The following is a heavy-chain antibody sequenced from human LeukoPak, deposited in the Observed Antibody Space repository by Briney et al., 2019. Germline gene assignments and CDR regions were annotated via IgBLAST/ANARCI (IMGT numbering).Heavy chain of an antibody. V-gene: IGHV3-21*01. CDR1: GFTFSSYS. D-gene: IGHD5-12*01. J-gene: IGHJ4*02. CDR3: ATLPRYCGYSGEVFDY. CDR2: ISSSSSYI. Sequence: GGSLRLSCAASGFTFSSYSMNWVRQAPGKGPEWVSSISSSSSYIYYADSVKGRFTISRDNAKNSLYLQMNSLRAEDTAVYYCATLPRYCGYSGEVFDYWGQGTLVTVSS.